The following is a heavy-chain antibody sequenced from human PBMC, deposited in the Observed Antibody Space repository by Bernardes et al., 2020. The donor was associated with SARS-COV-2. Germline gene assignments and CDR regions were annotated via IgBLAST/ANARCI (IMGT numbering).Heavy chain of an antibody. J-gene: IGHJ4*02. Sequence: GGSLRLSCAASGFTFSSYWMHWVRQVPGRGLVWLSRISTDGSSANYADSVEGRFIITRDNAKNTLWLQMNSLRDEDTAIYYCARGASSGYRIDYWGPGLSVTVSS. CDR3: ARGASSGYRIDY. V-gene: IGHV3-74*01. D-gene: IGHD3-22*01. CDR1: GFTFSSYW. CDR2: ISTDGSSA.